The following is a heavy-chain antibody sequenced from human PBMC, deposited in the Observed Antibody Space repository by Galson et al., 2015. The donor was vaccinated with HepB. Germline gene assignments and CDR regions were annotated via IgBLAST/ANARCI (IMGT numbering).Heavy chain of an antibody. V-gene: IGHV1-18*04. J-gene: IGHJ6*02. Sequence: SVKVSCKASGYTFTTYGISWVRQAPGQGLEWMGWISAHSGNTNYAQNLQGRVTLTTDTSTSTAYMELRSLTSDDTAVYYCARDVLHDLDVWGQGTTVTVSS. CDR2: ISAHSGNT. CDR3: ARDVLHDLDV. CDR1: GYTFTTYG. D-gene: IGHD2-8*02.